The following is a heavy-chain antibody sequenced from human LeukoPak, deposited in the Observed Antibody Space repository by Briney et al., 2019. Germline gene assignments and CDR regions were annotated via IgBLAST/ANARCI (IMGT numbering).Heavy chain of an antibody. V-gene: IGHV1-2*02. CDR1: GYTFTDYY. Sequence: ASVKVSCKASGYTFTDYYMHWVRQAPGQGLEWMGWINPNSGGTKYAQIFQGRVTMTRDTSISTAYMELSRLRSDDTAVYYCARGRVGATTLYYYYYYGMDVWGQGTAVTVSS. J-gene: IGHJ6*02. CDR3: ARGRVGATTLYYYYYYGMDV. CDR2: INPNSGGT. D-gene: IGHD1-26*01.